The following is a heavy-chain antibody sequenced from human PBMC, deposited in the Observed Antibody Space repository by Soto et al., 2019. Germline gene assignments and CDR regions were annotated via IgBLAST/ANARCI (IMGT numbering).Heavy chain of an antibody. CDR3: ARGPRTGSFDI. D-gene: IGHD2-8*02. CDR1: GYTFTAYY. J-gene: IGHJ3*02. V-gene: IGHV1-3*01. Sequence: GASVKVSCKASGYTFTAYYMHWLRQAPGQRLEWMGWINPDIGDTRYSQKFQGRVTITRDTSASTAYMELSSLRSEDTAVYYCARGPRTGSFDIWGQGTMVTVSS. CDR2: INPDIGDT.